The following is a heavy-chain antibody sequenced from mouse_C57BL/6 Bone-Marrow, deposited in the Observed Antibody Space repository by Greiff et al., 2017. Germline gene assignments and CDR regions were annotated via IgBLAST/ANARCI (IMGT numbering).Heavy chain of an antibody. J-gene: IGHJ4*01. CDR3: ARRSLPIGHAMDY. CDR1: GYTFTSYW. D-gene: IGHD6-1*01. V-gene: IGHV1-53*01. Sequence: QVQLKQPGTELVKPGASVKLSCKASGYTFTSYWMHWVKQRPGQGLEWIGNINPSNGGTNYNEKFKSKATLTVDKSSSTAYRQLSSLTSEDSAVYYCARRSLPIGHAMDYWGQGTSVTVSS. CDR2: INPSNGGT.